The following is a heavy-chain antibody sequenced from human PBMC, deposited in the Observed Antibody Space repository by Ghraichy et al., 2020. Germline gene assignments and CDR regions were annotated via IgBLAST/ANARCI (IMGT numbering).Heavy chain of an antibody. Sequence: GESLNISCAASGFTFSNYWMHWVRQAPGKGLVWVSRINIDGSFTNYADSVKGRFTISKDSAKNTLYLQMNSLRDEDTAVYNCVRGTNGWYGIDYWGQGTLVSVSS. J-gene: IGHJ4*02. CDR1: GFTFSNYW. V-gene: IGHV3-74*01. CDR3: VRGTNGWYGIDY. D-gene: IGHD6-19*01. CDR2: INIDGSFT.